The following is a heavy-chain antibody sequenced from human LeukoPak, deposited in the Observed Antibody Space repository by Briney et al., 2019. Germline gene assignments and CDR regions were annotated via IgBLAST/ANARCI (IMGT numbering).Heavy chain of an antibody. V-gene: IGHV4-4*07. Sequence: PSETLSLTCTVSGGSISSYYWSWIRQPAGKGLEWIGRIYTSGSTNYNPSLKSRVTISVDTSKNQFSLKLSSVTAADTAVYYCATSMVRGADYYYYMDVWGKGTTVTISS. D-gene: IGHD3-10*01. CDR2: IYTSGST. CDR3: ATSMVRGADYYYYMDV. CDR1: GGSISSYY. J-gene: IGHJ6*03.